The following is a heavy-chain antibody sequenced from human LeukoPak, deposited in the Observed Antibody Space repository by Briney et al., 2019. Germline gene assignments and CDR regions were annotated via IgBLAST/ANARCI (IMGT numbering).Heavy chain of an antibody. D-gene: IGHD3-22*01. Sequence: SETLSLTCTVSGGSISSYYWSWIRQPPGKGLEWIGYIYYSGSTNYNPSLKSRVTISVDTSKNQFSLRLSSMTAADTAVYYCARVTGYMIEDYFDYWGQGTLVTVSS. CDR3: ARVTGYMIEDYFDY. CDR1: GGSISSYY. V-gene: IGHV4-59*01. CDR2: IYYSGST. J-gene: IGHJ4*02.